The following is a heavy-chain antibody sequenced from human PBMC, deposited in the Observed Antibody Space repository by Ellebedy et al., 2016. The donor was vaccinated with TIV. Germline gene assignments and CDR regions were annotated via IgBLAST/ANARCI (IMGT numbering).Heavy chain of an antibody. Sequence: GESLKISCAASGFIFSSYGMHWVRQAPGKGLEWVAGISYDGRNKNYADSVKGRFTISRDNSKSTLYLQMNSLRPDDTAVYYCATHYSDTSGNHYAGGYWGQGTLVIVSS. J-gene: IGHJ4*02. D-gene: IGHD3-22*01. CDR2: ISYDGRNK. V-gene: IGHV3-30*03. CDR3: ATHYSDTSGNHYAGGY. CDR1: GFIFSSYG.